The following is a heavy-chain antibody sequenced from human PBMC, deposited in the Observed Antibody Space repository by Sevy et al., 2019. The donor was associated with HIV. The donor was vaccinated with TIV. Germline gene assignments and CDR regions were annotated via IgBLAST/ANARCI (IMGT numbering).Heavy chain of an antibody. CDR2: ISGSGGST. J-gene: IGHJ3*02. Sequence: GGSLRLSCAASGFTFSSYAMSWVRQAPGKGLEWVSAISGSGGSTYYADSVKGRFTISRDNSKNTLYLQMNSLRAEDTALYYCARYCGGDCYLNDAFDIWGQGTMVTVSS. D-gene: IGHD2-21*02. CDR3: ARYCGGDCYLNDAFDI. V-gene: IGHV3-23*01. CDR1: GFTFSSYA.